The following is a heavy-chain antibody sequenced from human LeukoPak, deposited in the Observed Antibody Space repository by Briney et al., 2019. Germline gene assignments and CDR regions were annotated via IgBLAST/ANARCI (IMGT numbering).Heavy chain of an antibody. D-gene: IGHD3-22*01. J-gene: IGHJ4*02. CDR3: ASLRDYYDSSGYY. CDR1: GFTFSSYA. CDR2: IYYSGST. Sequence: LRLSCAASGFTFSSYAMTWIRQHPGKGLEWIGYIYYSGSTYYNPSLKSRVTISVDTSKNQFSLKLSSVTAADTAVYYCASLRDYYDSSGYYWGQGTLVTVSS. V-gene: IGHV4-31*02.